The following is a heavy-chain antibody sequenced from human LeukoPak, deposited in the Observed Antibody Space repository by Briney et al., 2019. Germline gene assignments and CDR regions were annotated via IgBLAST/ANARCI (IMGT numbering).Heavy chain of an antibody. CDR2: IYYSGST. J-gene: IGHJ4*02. Sequence: KTSETLSLTCTVSGGSISSSSYYWGWIRQPPGKGLEWIGSIYYSGSTYYNPSLKSRVTISVDTSKNQFSLKLSSVTAADTAVYYCARAAEGGYHPYWGQGTLVTVSS. D-gene: IGHD5-18*01. CDR3: ARAAEGGYHPY. V-gene: IGHV4-39*07. CDR1: GGSISSSSYY.